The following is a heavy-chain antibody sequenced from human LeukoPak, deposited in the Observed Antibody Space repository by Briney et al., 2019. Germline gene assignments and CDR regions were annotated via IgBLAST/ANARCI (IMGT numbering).Heavy chain of an antibody. CDR1: GYSFTSYW. D-gene: IGHD2-15*01. CDR2: IYPGDSDT. Sequence: GESLKISCKGSGYSFTSYWIGWVRQMPGKGLEWMGIIYPGDSDTRYSPSFQGQVTISADRSISTAYLQWSSLKASDTAMYYCARVVVAAGGWFDPWGQGTLVTVSS. J-gene: IGHJ5*02. V-gene: IGHV5-51*01. CDR3: ARVVVAAGGWFDP.